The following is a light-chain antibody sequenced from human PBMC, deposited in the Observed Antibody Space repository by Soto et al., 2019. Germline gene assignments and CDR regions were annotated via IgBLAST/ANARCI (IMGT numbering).Light chain of an antibody. CDR2: NTY. V-gene: IGLV1-44*01. J-gene: IGLJ3*02. CDR3: AAWDDSLNGPV. CDR1: SSNLGSNS. Sequence: QSVLTQPRSASGTPGQRVIISCSGSSSNLGSNSGNWYQQLPGTAPKLLIYNTYQRPLGVPDRFSGSKSGTSASLAISGLQSEDEGDYFCAAWDDSLNGPVFGGGTQLTVL.